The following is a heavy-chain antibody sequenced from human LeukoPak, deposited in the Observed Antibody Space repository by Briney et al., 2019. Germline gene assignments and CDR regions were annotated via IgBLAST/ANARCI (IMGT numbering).Heavy chain of an antibody. CDR2: IYSGGST. V-gene: IGHV3-53*01. CDR3: ARDYYGSGSYYGPFDY. D-gene: IGHD3-10*01. Sequence: PGGSLRLSCAASGFTVSSNYMSWVRQAPGKGLEWVSTIYSGGSTYYADSVKGRFTISRDNSKTTLFLQMNSLRAEDTAVYYCARDYYGSGSYYGPFDYWGQGTLVTVSS. CDR1: GFTVSSNY. J-gene: IGHJ4*02.